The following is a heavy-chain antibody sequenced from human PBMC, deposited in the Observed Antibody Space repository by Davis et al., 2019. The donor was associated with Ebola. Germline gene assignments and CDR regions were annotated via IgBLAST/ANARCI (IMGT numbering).Heavy chain of an antibody. Sequence: SVKVSCKASGGTFSSYAISWVRQAPGQGLEWMGGIIPIFGTANYAQKLQGRVTMTTDTSTSTAYMELSSLRSEDTAVYYCAREGGRYCSSTSCYLDYWGQGTLVTVSS. CDR2: IIPIFGTA. CDR3: AREGGRYCSSTSCYLDY. D-gene: IGHD2-2*01. V-gene: IGHV1-69*05. CDR1: GGTFSSYA. J-gene: IGHJ4*02.